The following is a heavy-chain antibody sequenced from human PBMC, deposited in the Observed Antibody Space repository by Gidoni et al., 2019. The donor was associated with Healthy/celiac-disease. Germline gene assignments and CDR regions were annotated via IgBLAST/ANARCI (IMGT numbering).Heavy chain of an antibody. V-gene: IGHV3-30-3*01. CDR1: GFTFSSYA. Sequence: QVQLVESGGGVVQPGRSLRLSCAAPGFTFSSYAMHWVRQAPGKGLVWVAVISYDGSNKYYEDSVKGRFTISRDNSKNTLYLQMNSLRAEDTAVYYCARDLFRRAGPFDYWGQGTLVTVSS. J-gene: IGHJ4*02. CDR2: ISYDGSNK. CDR3: ARDLFRRAGPFDY. D-gene: IGHD3-3*01.